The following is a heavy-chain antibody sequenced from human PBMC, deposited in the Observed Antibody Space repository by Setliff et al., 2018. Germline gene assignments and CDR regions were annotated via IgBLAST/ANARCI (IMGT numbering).Heavy chain of an antibody. J-gene: IGHJ5*02. CDR3: ARELRSPFWHIDA. V-gene: IGHV1-69*11. D-gene: IGHD3-16*01. Sequence: VASVKVSCKASGGTFGSSGISWVRQAPGKGLEWIGRSIPILNRANYAERFQGRVKLTVDAAATTAYMDLTSLNADDTAFYYCARELRSPFWHIDAWGQGTLVTVSS. CDR2: SIPILNRA. CDR1: GGTFGSSG.